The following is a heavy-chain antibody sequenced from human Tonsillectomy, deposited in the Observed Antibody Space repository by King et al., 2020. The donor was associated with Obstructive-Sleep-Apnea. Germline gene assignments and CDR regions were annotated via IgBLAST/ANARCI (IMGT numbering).Heavy chain of an antibody. V-gene: IGHV3-30*04. D-gene: IGHD6-19*01. J-gene: IGHJ4*02. CDR2: IATDGSIT. Sequence: HVQLVESGGGVVQPGGSLRLSCVVSGTTFSGDTLHWARQAPGKGLEWVAVIATDGSITIYADSVKGRFTISRDNSKNTVYLQMNSLRSEDTAVYYCARDWLGGAPDYFDYWGQGTLVTVSS. CDR1: GTTFSGDT. CDR3: ARDWLGGAPDYFDY.